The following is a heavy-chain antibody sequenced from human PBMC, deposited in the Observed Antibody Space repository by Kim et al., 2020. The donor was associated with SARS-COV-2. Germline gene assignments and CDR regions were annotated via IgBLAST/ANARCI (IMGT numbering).Heavy chain of an antibody. D-gene: IGHD6-19*01. V-gene: IGHV3-9*01. CDR1: GFTFDDYA. J-gene: IGHJ4*02. Sequence: GGSLRLSCAASGFTFDDYAMHWVRQAPGKGLEWVSGISWNSGSIGYADSVKGRFTISSDNAKNSLYLQMNSLRAEDTALYYCAKDVVAAVAPYYFDYWGQGTLVTVSS. CDR3: AKDVVAAVAPYYFDY. CDR2: ISWNSGSI.